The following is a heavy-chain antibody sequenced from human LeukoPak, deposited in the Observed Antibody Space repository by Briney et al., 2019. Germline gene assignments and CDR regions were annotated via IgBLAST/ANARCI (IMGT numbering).Heavy chain of an antibody. J-gene: IGHJ4*02. Sequence: PGGSLRLSCAASGFTFSRHWMHWVRQAPGKGLVWVSHINSDETSTSYADSVKGRFTISRDNAKNTLYLQMNSLRAEDTAVYYCARDPPGEGIDYWGQGTLVTVSS. V-gene: IGHV3-74*01. CDR1: GFTFSRHW. D-gene: IGHD3-10*01. CDR2: INSDETST. CDR3: ARDPPGEGIDY.